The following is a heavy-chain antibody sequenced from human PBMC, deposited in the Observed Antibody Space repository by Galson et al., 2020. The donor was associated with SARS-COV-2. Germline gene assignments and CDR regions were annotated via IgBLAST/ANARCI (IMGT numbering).Heavy chain of an antibody. CDR3: ASEAVVVAATPLDY. CDR1: GFTFSSYA. V-gene: IGHV3-30*04. Sequence: SLRLSCAASGFTFSSYAMHWVRQAPGKGLEWVAVISYDGSNKYYADSVKGRFTISRDNSKNTLYLQMNSLRAEDTAVYYCASEAVVVAATPLDYWGQGTLVTVSS. D-gene: IGHD2-15*01. CDR2: ISYDGSNK. J-gene: IGHJ4*02.